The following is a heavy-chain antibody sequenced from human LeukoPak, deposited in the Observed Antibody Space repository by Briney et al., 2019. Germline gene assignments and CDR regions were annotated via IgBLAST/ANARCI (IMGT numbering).Heavy chain of an antibody. V-gene: IGHV3-7*01. J-gene: IGHJ4*02. CDR3: ARDSGDRPQAVGYFFDY. CDR1: GFSFGTHW. D-gene: IGHD7-27*01. Sequence: GGSLRLSCVASGFSFGTHWMAWVRQPPGAGPEWVANIKQDETETYYADAVRGRFTITRDNAKNSLYLQMDNLRGEDTAVYYCARDSGDRPQAVGYFFDYWGQGSLVTVSS. CDR2: IKQDETET.